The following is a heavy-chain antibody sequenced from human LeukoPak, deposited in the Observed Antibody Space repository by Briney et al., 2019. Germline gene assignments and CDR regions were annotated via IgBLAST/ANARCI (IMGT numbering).Heavy chain of an antibody. CDR3: ARAKDCSSTSCYSRLDP. V-gene: IGHV3-30*01. CDR1: GFTFSRYA. CDR2: ISHDGRNK. Sequence: GGSLRLSCAASGFTFSRYAMHWVRQAPGKGLEWAAVISHDGRNKYYADSVKDRFTISRDNSKNTLYLQMNSLRVEDTAVYYCARAKDCSSTSCYSRLDPWGQGTLVTVSS. D-gene: IGHD2-2*01. J-gene: IGHJ5*02.